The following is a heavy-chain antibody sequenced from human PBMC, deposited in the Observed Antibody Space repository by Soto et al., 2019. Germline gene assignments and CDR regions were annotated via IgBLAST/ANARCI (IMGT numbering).Heavy chain of an antibody. V-gene: IGHV5-10-1*01. CDR3: ASHSSGWPSGSMEV. J-gene: IGHJ6*02. CDR2: IDPSDSST. CDR1: GYTFTSCW. D-gene: IGHD6-19*01. Sequence: GESLKISCKGSGYTFTSCWITWVRQMPGKGLEWMGRIDPSDSSTNYSPSFEGHVTISADRSISTAYLQWSSLKASDTAMYYCASHSSGWPSGSMEVWGQGTTVTVSS.